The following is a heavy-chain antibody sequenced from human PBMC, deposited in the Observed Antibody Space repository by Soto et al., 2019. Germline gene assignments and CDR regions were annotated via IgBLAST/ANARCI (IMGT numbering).Heavy chain of an antibody. CDR2: IGPYSGNT. Sequence: XSVKVSCKASGYSFTSETISWVRLAPGQGLEWMGWIGPYSGNTDYAQKFQGRVTVTTDTSTSSAYMELRSLRSDDTGVYYCARDTGNYFDYWGQGTQVTVSS. D-gene: IGHD2-8*02. CDR3: ARDTGNYFDY. CDR1: GYSFTSET. J-gene: IGHJ4*02. V-gene: IGHV1-18*01.